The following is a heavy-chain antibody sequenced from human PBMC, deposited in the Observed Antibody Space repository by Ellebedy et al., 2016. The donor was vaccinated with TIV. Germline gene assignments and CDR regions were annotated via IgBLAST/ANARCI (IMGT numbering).Heavy chain of an antibody. J-gene: IGHJ4*02. D-gene: IGHD5-12*01. CDR3: ARAESGGYAWDY. V-gene: IGHV1-69*13. Sequence: AASVKVSCKASAGTFSNYAISWVRQAPGQGLEWMGGIIPIFRTPTYAQNFQGRVTITADESTSTAYMGLSSLRSEDTAVYFCARAESGGYAWDYWGQGTQVTVSS. CDR1: AGTFSNYA. CDR2: IIPIFRTP.